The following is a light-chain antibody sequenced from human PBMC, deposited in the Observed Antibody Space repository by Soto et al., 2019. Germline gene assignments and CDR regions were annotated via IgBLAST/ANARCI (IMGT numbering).Light chain of an antibody. CDR1: QDISNY. V-gene: IGKV1-27*01. CDR3: QKYNGAPHT. Sequence: QITEGPSSLSEYGKDRVTINCRASQDISNYLAWYRQKPGKVPKLLIYAAFTLQLGVPSRFSGSGSGTDFTLTISSVQPEDVAIYYCQKYNGAPHTFGGGTKVDI. CDR2: AAF. J-gene: IGKJ4*01.